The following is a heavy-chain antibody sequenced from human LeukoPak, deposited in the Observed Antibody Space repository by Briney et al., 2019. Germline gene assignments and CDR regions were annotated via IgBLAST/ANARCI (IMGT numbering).Heavy chain of an antibody. Sequence: PSEALSLICAVDGGAFSGYYCSWILQPPGKGLEGMGEINHSGSTNYNPSLNSRVTISVDTSKNQFSLTLSSVPAADTAVYYCARDTLYYDFWSGPIGGGFDYWGQGTLVTVSS. CDR2: INHSGST. CDR3: ARDTLYYDFWSGPIGGGFDY. V-gene: IGHV4-34*01. D-gene: IGHD3-3*01. CDR1: GGAFSGYY. J-gene: IGHJ4*02.